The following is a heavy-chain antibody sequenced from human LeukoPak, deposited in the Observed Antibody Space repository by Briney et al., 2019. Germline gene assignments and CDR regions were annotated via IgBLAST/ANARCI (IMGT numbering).Heavy chain of an antibody. V-gene: IGHV1-69*13. CDR3: AYTARHKNYCSSTSCYLDY. Sequence: GASVKVSCKAPGGTFSSYAISWVRQAPGQGLEWMGGIIPIFGTANYAQKFQGRVTITADESTSTAYMELSSLRSEDTAVYYCAYTARHKNYCSSTSCYLDYWGQGTLVTVSS. CDR1: GGTFSSYA. D-gene: IGHD2-2*01. J-gene: IGHJ4*02. CDR2: IIPIFGTA.